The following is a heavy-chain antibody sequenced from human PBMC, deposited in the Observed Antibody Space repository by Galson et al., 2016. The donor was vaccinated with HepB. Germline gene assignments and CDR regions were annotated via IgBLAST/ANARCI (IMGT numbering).Heavy chain of an antibody. V-gene: IGHV5-51*01. CDR2: IYPGDFDT. D-gene: IGHD6-19*01. Sequence: QSGAEVKEPGEPLRISCETSGYTFRHFWIAWVRQMPGKGLEWMGMIYPGDFDTRYNPSFQGLVTISADTSLGTTFLQWSSLEASDSAIYPCARRGNNSVTDYWGQGTQVSVSS. CDR3: ARRGNNSVTDY. J-gene: IGHJ4*02. CDR1: GYTFRHFW.